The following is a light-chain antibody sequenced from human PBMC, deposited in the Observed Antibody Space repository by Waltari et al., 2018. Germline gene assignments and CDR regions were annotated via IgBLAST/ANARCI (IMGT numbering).Light chain of an antibody. CDR1: NIGRKS. J-gene: IGLJ3*02. Sequence: SYVLTQPPSVSVAPGKTARITCGGNNIGRKSVHWYQQKPGQAPVLGVYDDSDRPSGVPERFSGSHPGNTATLTISRVEAGDEADYYCQVWDSSSDHPVFGGGTKLTVL. CDR3: QVWDSSSDHPV. V-gene: IGLV3-21*03. CDR2: DDS.